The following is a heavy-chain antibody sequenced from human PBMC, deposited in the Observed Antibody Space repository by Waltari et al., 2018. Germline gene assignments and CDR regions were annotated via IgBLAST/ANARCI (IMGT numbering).Heavy chain of an antibody. V-gene: IGHV1-69*10. Sequence: QVQLVQSGAEVKKPGSSVKVSCKASGGTFSSYAISWVRQAPGQGLEWMGGIIPILGIANNAQKFQGRVTMTADKSTSTAYMELSSLRSEDTAVYYCASGASGYYDFWSGYTPSYYYGMDVWGQGTTVTVSS. J-gene: IGHJ6*02. CDR2: IIPILGIA. CDR1: GGTFSSYA. D-gene: IGHD3-3*01. CDR3: ASGASGYYDFWSGYTPSYYYGMDV.